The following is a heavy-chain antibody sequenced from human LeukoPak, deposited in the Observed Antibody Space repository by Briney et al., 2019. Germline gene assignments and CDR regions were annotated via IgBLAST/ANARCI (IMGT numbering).Heavy chain of an antibody. CDR1: GFTFSSYA. V-gene: IGHV3-23*01. D-gene: IGHD3-22*01. CDR2: ISGTGGNT. Sequence: SGGSLRLSCAASGFTFSSYAMSWARQAPGKGLEWVSGISGTGGNTDHADSVKGRFTISRDNSKDTLYLQMNSLRAEDTAIYYCAKASSPSSGCITYWGQGTLVTVSS. J-gene: IGHJ4*02. CDR3: AKASSPSSGCITY.